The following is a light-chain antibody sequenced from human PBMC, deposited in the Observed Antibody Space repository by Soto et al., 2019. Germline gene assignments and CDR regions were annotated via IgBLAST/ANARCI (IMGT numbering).Light chain of an antibody. CDR2: GAS. CDR1: QSISDT. Sequence: EIVMTQSPATLSVSPGGRATLSCRASQSISDTLAWYQQKPGQAPRLLMYGASSRATGIPDRFSGSGSGTDFTLTISRLEPEDFAVYYCQQYNNWPRTFGQGTKVDIK. J-gene: IGKJ1*01. V-gene: IGKV3D-15*01. CDR3: QQYNNWPRT.